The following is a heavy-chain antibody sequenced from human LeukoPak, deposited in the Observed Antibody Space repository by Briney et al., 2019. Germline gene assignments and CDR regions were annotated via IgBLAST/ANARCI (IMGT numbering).Heavy chain of an antibody. Sequence: SETLSLTCAVYGGSFSGYYWSWIRQPPGKGLGWIGEINHSGSTNYNPSLKSRVTISVDTSKNQFSLKLSSVTAADTAVYYCARAGGYDSSGAYDYWGQGTLVTVSS. CDR1: GGSFSGYY. V-gene: IGHV4-34*01. CDR3: ARAGGYDSSGAYDY. J-gene: IGHJ4*02. D-gene: IGHD3-22*01. CDR2: INHSGST.